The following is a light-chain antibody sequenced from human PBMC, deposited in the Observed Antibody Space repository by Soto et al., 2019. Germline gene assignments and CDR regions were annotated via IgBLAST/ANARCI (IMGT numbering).Light chain of an antibody. CDR3: CSYAGRSTLV. CDR1: SSDVGSYNL. J-gene: IGLJ3*02. V-gene: IGLV2-23*01. CDR2: EGS. Sequence: QSVLTQPASVSGSPGQSITIPCTGSSSDVGSYNLVSWHQQYPGKAPKLMIYEGSKRPSGVSNRFSGSKSGNTASLTISGLQAEDEADYYCCSYAGRSTLVFGGGTKVTVL.